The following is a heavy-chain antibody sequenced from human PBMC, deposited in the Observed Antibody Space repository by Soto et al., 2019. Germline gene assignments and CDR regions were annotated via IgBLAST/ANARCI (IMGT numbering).Heavy chain of an antibody. CDR1: GFSFNTYG. D-gene: IGHD5-12*01. CDR2: IWHDGTNK. J-gene: IGHJ4*02. Sequence: QVLLVESGGGVVQPGTSLRLSCVASGFSFNTYGMHWVRQPPGKGLEWVAGIWHDGTNKYYADSVQGRVTISRDNSGNTLYLHMSSLRAEDTAKYFCAREGYSGCFFDYWGQGTLVSVSS. V-gene: IGHV3-33*08. CDR3: AREGYSGCFFDY.